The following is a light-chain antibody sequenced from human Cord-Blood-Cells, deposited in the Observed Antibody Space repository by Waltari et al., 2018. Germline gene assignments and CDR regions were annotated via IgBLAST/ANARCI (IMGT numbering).Light chain of an antibody. CDR2: AAS. V-gene: IGKV1-39*01. J-gene: IGKJ4*01. Sequence: DIQMTQSPFSLYASVGDRVTITCRASQSISSYLNWYQQKPGKAPKLLIYAASSLQSGVTSRFSGSGSGTDCTLTISSLQPEDFATYYCQQSYSTSFGGGTKVEIK. CDR1: QSISSY. CDR3: QQSYSTS.